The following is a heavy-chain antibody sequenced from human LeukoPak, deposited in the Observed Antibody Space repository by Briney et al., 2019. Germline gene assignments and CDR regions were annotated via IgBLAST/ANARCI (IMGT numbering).Heavy chain of an antibody. Sequence: GGSLRLSCTASGFTFGDYSLGWVRQGPGKGVGWVGFIRSEAYGGTTEYAASVKGRFTISRDDSKSIAYLQMNSLKTEDTAVYYCTRGIAYCGGDCFYYFDYWGQGTLVTVSS. CDR3: TRGIAYCGGDCFYYFDY. D-gene: IGHD2-21*02. V-gene: IGHV3-49*04. J-gene: IGHJ4*02. CDR2: IRSEAYGGTT. CDR1: GFTFGDYS.